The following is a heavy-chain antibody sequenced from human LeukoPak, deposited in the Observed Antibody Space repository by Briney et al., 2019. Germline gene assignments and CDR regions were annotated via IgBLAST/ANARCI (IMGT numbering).Heavy chain of an antibody. CDR3: ARILYSNSWHYMDA. CDR1: GGSISSYY. D-gene: IGHD6-13*01. J-gene: IGHJ6*03. V-gene: IGHV4-59*12. CDR2: ISYSGST. Sequence: PSETLSPTCTVSGGSISSYYWSWIRQPPGKGLEWIGSISYSGSTYYNSFLKSRVTISRDTSNNQFSLNLSSVTAADTAVYYCARILYSNSWHYMDAWGKGTTITAS.